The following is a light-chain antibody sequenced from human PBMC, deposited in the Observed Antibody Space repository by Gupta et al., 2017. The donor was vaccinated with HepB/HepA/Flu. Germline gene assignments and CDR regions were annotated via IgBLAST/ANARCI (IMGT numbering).Light chain of an antibody. Sequence: EIVLTQSPGTLSLSPGERATLSCRASQSVSSSYLAWYQQKPGQAPRLLIYGASSRATGIPDRFSGSGSGTDFKLTISRLEPEDCAGYYCQQYGSSPRRFGQGTKLEIK. CDR1: QSVSSSY. CDR3: QQYGSSPRR. V-gene: IGKV3-20*01. CDR2: GAS. J-gene: IGKJ2*04.